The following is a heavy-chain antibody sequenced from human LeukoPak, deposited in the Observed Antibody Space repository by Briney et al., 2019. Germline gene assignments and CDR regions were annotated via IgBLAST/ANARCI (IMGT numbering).Heavy chain of an antibody. D-gene: IGHD5-18*01. CDR3: ARVQLHQYYFDH. J-gene: IGHJ4*02. CDR2: ISAYNSNT. CDR1: GYTFTRYG. Sequence: APVKVSCKASGYTFTRYGISWVRQAPGQGVEWMGLISAYNSNTNYSQKRQGRVTMATDTSTSTAYMEPRSLTSTDTDVYSCARVQLHQYYFDHWGQGTLVTVSS. V-gene: IGHV1-18*01.